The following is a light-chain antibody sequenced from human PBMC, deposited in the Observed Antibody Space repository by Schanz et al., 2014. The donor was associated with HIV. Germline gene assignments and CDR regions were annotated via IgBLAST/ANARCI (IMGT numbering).Light chain of an antibody. Sequence: QSVLTQPRSVSGSPGQSVTISCTGTSSDVGGYDYVSWYQQHPGKAPKLMIYDVTKRPSGVPDRFSGSKSGNTASLTISGLQAEDEADYYCQSYDGTLKAVVVGGGTKLTVL. CDR1: SSDVGGYDY. CDR2: DVT. CDR3: QSYDGTLKAVV. V-gene: IGLV2-11*01. J-gene: IGLJ2*01.